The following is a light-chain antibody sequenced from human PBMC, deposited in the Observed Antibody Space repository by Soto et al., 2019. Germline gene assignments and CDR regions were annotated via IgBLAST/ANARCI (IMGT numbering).Light chain of an antibody. CDR1: SSDVGGYNY. CDR2: DVS. Sequence: QSVLSQPASLSRSPGQSITISCTGTSSDVGGYNYVSWYQQHPGKAPKLMICDVSNRPSGVSNRFSGSKSGNTASLTISGLQAEDEADYYCSSYTSSSTLEVFGTGTKVTVL. V-gene: IGLV2-14*03. J-gene: IGLJ1*01. CDR3: SSYTSSSTLEV.